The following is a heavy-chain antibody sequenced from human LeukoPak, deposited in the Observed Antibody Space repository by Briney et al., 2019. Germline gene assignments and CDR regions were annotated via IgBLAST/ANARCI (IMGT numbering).Heavy chain of an antibody. CDR2: IYYSGST. V-gene: IGHV4-59*01. CDR3: ARDRGTWNDDGFDY. J-gene: IGHJ4*02. Sequence: SETLSLTCTVSGGSISSYYWSWIRQPPGKGLEWIGHIYYSGSTNYNPSLKSRVTISVDTSKNQFSLNLSSVTAADTAVYYCARDRGTWNDDGFDYWGQGTLVTVSS. CDR1: GGSISSYY. D-gene: IGHD1-1*01.